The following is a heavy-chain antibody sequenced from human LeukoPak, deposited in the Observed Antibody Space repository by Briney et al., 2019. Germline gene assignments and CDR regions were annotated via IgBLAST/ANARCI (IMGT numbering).Heavy chain of an antibody. CDR3: ARAIYDFWSGYYQGFDY. V-gene: IGHV3-48*03. CDR1: GFTFSSYE. CDR2: ISSGATTI. Sequence: GGSLRLSCAASGFTFSSYEMNWVRQAPGKGLEWVSYISSGATTIFYADSVKGRFTISRDNSKNTLYLQMNSLRAEDTAVYYCARAIYDFWSGYYQGFDYWGQGPLVTVS. J-gene: IGHJ4*02. D-gene: IGHD3-3*01.